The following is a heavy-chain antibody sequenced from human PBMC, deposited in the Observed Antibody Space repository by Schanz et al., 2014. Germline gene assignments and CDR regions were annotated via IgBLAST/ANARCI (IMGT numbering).Heavy chain of an antibody. D-gene: IGHD6-6*01. V-gene: IGHV1-18*01. CDR2: ISAYNGNT. J-gene: IGHJ4*02. CDR3: ARDQSPYTNSSDVRYFDY. Sequence: QVQLVQSGAEVKKPGASVKVSCKASGYTFISYGIKWVRQAPGQGLEWMGWISAYNGNTNYAQKLQGRLTMTRDTSTSTVYMDLRSLRSDDTAVYYCARDQSPYTNSSDVRYFDYWGQGSLVTVSS. CDR1: GYTFISYG.